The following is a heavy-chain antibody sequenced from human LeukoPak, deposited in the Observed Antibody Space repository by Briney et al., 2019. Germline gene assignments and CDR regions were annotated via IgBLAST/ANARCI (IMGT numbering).Heavy chain of an antibody. CDR1: GFTFNSYT. CDR2: ISGSSRHK. J-gene: IGHJ4*02. CDR3: ARTANFAAGYYIDY. V-gene: IGHV3-21*01. Sequence: GGSLRLSCAASGFTFNSYTMNWVRRAPGKGLEWVSSISGSSRHKYYADSVKGRFTISRDNAKNSLYLQMNSLRAEDTAVYYCARTANFAAGYYIDYWGQGTLVTVSS. D-gene: IGHD6-13*01.